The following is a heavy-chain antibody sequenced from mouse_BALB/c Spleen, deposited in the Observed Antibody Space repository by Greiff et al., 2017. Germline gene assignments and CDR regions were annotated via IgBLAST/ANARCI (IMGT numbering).Heavy chain of an antibody. D-gene: IGHD2-2*01. CDR3: VRGTGYDPAWFAY. J-gene: IGHJ3*01. CDR2: IWTGGGT. V-gene: IGHV2-9-2*01. Sequence: VMLVESGPGLVAPSQSLSITCTVSGFSLTSYDISWIRPPPGKGLEWLGVIWTGGGTNYNSAFMSRLSISKDNSKSQVFLKMNSLQTDDTAIYYCVRGTGYDPAWFAYWGQGTLVTVSA. CDR1: GFSLTSYD.